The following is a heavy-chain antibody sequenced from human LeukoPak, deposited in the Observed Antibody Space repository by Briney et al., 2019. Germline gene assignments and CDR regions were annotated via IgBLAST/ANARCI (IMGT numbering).Heavy chain of an antibody. V-gene: IGHV4-4*07. CDR2: IYTSGST. CDR1: GGSISSYY. CDR3: ARGDEGCSGGSCYPIGAFDY. Sequence: SETLSLTCTVSGGSISSYYWSWIRQPAGKGLEWIGRIYTSGSTNYNPSLKSRVTMSVDTSKNQFSLKLSSVTAADTAVYYCARGDEGCSGGSCYPIGAFDYWGQGTLVTVSS. D-gene: IGHD2-15*01. J-gene: IGHJ4*02.